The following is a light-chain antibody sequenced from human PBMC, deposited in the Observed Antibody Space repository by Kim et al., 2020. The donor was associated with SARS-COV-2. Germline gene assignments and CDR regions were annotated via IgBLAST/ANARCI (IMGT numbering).Light chain of an antibody. J-gene: IGLJ2*01. CDR2: DNN. Sequence: GQKGTISCAGSTCYVGNNYVAWCQQRTGAAPQLLIYDNNKRPSAGPDRFSGGKTGTSATLGITGVQTGDEADYYCGTWDSSMSAVVFGGGTKLTVL. CDR3: GTWDSSMSAVV. V-gene: IGLV1-51*01. CDR1: TCYVGNNY.